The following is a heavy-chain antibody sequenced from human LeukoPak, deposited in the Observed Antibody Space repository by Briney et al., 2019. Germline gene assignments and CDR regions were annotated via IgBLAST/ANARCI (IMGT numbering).Heavy chain of an antibody. CDR1: GGPFSGYY. Sequence: SETLSLTCAVYGGPFSGYYWSWIRQPPGKGLEWIGEINHSGSTNYNPSLKSRVTISVDTSKNQFSLKLSSVTAADTAVYYCARVGLAAARRVGFHYWGQGTLVTVSS. CDR2: INHSGST. J-gene: IGHJ4*02. V-gene: IGHV4-34*01. D-gene: IGHD6-6*01. CDR3: ARVGLAAARRVGFHY.